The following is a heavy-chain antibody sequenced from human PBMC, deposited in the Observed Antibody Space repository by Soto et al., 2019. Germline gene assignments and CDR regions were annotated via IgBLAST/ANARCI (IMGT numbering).Heavy chain of an antibody. J-gene: IGHJ4*02. D-gene: IGHD6-19*01. V-gene: IGHV3-23*01. Sequence: QPGGSLRLSCAASGFTFSSYAMSWVRQAPGEGLEWVSAISGSGGSTYYADSVKGRFTISRDNSKNTLYLQMNSLRAEDTAVYYCAKYSSGWYYPFDYWGQGTLVTVSS. CDR3: AKYSSGWYYPFDY. CDR2: ISGSGGST. CDR1: GFTFSSYA.